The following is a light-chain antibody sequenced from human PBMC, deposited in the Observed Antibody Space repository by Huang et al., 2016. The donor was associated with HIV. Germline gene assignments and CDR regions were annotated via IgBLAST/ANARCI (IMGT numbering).Light chain of an antibody. V-gene: IGKV3-11*01. Sequence: EIVLTHSPAILSLSPGESATLSCTTSQSVFTYLAWYQQRPGQAPRLLIYDASNRATGIPARFSGSGSGTDFTLTISSLEPEDFAIYYCQQRSAWPRTFGQGTKLEI. J-gene: IGKJ2*01. CDR1: QSVFTY. CDR3: QQRSAWPRT. CDR2: DAS.